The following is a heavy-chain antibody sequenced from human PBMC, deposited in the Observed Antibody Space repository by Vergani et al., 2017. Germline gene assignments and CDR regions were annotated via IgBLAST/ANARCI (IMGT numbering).Heavy chain of an antibody. D-gene: IGHD2-2*01. J-gene: IGHJ6*03. CDR2: IRYDGSNP. CDR3: ATVKSGFACSSSTCYGEDYYYYYMDV. CDR1: GYTFGHFD. Sequence: QEQLLQSGGGVVQPGGSLRLSCIGSGYTFGHFDMHWVRQAPGKGLAWVAFIRYDGSNPQYIDSVKGRFTISRDNSKDTLYLQMNSLRAEDTAVYYCATVKSGFACSSSTCYGEDYYYYYMDVWGKGTTVTVSS. V-gene: IGHV3-30*02.